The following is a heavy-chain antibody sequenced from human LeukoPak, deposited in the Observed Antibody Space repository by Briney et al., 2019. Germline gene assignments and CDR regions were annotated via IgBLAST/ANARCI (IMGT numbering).Heavy chain of an antibody. CDR1: GFSFSNYF. CDR2: ITNSGRST. Sequence: PGGSLRLSCEASGFSFSNYFMSWIRQAPGKGLEWVSYITNSGRSTNYADAVKGRFTISRDNAKKSIYLEVTDLRAEDTGVYYCAREASGNYHVFDSWGQGTLVTVSS. CDR3: AREASGNYHVFDS. D-gene: IGHD1-26*01. J-gene: IGHJ4*02. V-gene: IGHV3-11*04.